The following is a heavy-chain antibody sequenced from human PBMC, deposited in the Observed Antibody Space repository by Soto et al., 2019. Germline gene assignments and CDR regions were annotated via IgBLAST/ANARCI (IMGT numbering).Heavy chain of an antibody. J-gene: IGHJ4*02. CDR3: ARDIGSFAYGEGY. CDR1: GGSINSYC. Sequence: SETLSLTCSVSGGSINSYCWSWIRQPAGKGLEWIGRVYSSGTTDYNPSLNSRATMSVETSKNQFSLKLSSVTAADTAVYYCARDIGSFAYGEGYWGQGIQVTVSS. CDR2: VYSSGTT. D-gene: IGHD3-10*01. V-gene: IGHV4-4*07.